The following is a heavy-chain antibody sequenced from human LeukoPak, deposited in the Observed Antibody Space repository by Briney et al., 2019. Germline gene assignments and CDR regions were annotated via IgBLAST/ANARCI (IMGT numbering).Heavy chain of an antibody. CDR2: TSANNRNT. V-gene: IGHV1-18*01. CDR1: GYTFLSHG. CDR3: ARSQAVVSSSLYYYYMDV. J-gene: IGHJ6*03. D-gene: IGHD2-2*01. Sequence: GASVKVSCKASGYTFLSHGFSWVRQAPGQGLEWMGWTSANNRNTNYAQRLQGRVTITTDTSTNTAYMELRTLRSDDTAVYYCARSQAVVSSSLYYYYMDVWGKGTTIIVSS.